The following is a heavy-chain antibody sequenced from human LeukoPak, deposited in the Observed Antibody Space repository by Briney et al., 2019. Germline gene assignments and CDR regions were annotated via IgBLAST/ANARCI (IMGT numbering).Heavy chain of an antibody. V-gene: IGHV3-7*01. J-gene: IGHJ4*02. D-gene: IGHD3-10*01. Sequence: GGSLRLSCSASGFTFSSYWMSWVRQAPGKGLEWVANIKQGGSEKYYVDSVKGRFTISRDNAKNSLSLQMNSLRAEDTAVYYCARMDIGLVRDWGQGTLVTVSS. CDR3: ARMDIGLVRD. CDR1: GFTFSSYW. CDR2: IKQGGSEK.